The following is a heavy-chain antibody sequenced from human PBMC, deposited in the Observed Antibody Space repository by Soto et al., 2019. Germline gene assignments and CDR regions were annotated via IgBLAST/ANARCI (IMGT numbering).Heavy chain of an antibody. CDR2: ISGSGGST. D-gene: IGHD2-2*01. J-gene: IGHJ3*02. V-gene: IGHV3-23*01. CDR1: GFTFSSYA. CDR3: AKDLGYCSSTSCSDAFDI. Sequence: EVQLLESGGGLVQPGGSLRLSCAASGFTFSSYAMSWVRQAPGKGLEWVSAISGSGGSTYYADSVKGRFTISRDNSKNTLYLQMNSLRADDTAVYYCAKDLGYCSSTSCSDAFDIWGQGTMVTVSS.